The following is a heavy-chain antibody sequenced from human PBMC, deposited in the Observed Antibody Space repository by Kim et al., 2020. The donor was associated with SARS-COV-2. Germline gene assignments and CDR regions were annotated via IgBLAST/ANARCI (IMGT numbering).Heavy chain of an antibody. CDR3: ARTGPAAGTWSGALAGASADSGFDY. D-gene: IGHD6-13*01. CDR1: GGSISSYY. CDR2: IYYSGST. V-gene: IGHV4-59*08. J-gene: IGHJ4*02. Sequence: SETLSLTCTVSGGSISSYYWSWIRQPPGKGLEWIGYIYYSGSTNYNPSLKSRVTISVDTSKNQFSLKLSSVPAADTAVYYCARTGPAAGTWSGALAGASADSGFDYWGQRTLVTVAS.